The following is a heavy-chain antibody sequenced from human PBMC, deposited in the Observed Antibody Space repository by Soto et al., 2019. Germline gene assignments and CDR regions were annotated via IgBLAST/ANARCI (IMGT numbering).Heavy chain of an antibody. CDR2: IYSGGST. J-gene: IGHJ6*03. CDR3: ARARNHCSGGSCSFWYYYYYMDV. D-gene: IGHD2-15*01. CDR1: GFTVSSNY. Sequence: GGSLRLSCAASGFTVSSNYMSWVRQAPGKGLEWVSVIYSGGSTYYADSVKGRFTISRHNSKNTLYLQMNSLRAEDTAVYYCARARNHCSGGSCSFWYYYYYMDVWGKGTTVTVSS. V-gene: IGHV3-53*04.